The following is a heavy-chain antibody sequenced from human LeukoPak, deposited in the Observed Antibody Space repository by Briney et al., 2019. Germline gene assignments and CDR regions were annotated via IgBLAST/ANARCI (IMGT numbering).Heavy chain of an antibody. CDR1: GFTFRSYG. D-gene: IGHD6-13*01. CDR2: ITSSSSYI. J-gene: IGHJ4*02. V-gene: IGHV3-21*01. Sequence: GRSLRLPCAASGFTFRSYGMHWVRQAPGKGLEWVSSITSSSSYIYYGDSVKGRFTISRDNAKNSLYLQMNSLRAEDTAVYYCARVYSSSWYSGYWGQGTLVTVSS. CDR3: ARVYSSSWYSGY.